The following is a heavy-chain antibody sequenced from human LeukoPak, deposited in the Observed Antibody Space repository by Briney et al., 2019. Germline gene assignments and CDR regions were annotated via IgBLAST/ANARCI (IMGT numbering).Heavy chain of an antibody. CDR1: GFTFSSYD. V-gene: IGHV3-13*01. CDR3: AKWGDYDVLTGYYVSDY. J-gene: IGHJ4*02. D-gene: IGHD3-9*01. CDR2: IGTAGDT. Sequence: GGSLRLSCAASGFTFSSYDMHWVRQATGKGLEWVSAIGTAGDTYYPGSVKGRFTISRENAKNSLCLQMNSLRAEDTAVYYCAKWGDYDVLTGYYVSDYWGQGTLVTVSS.